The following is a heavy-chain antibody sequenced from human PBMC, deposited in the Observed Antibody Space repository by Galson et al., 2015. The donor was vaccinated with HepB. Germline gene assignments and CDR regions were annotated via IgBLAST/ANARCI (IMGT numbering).Heavy chain of an antibody. D-gene: IGHD6-13*01. Sequence: SVKVSCKVSGYTLTELSMHWVRQAPGKGLEWMGGFDPEDGETIYAQKFQGRVTMTEDTSTDTAYMELSSLRSEDTAVYYCATDRARAAAGAGYYYYGMDVWGQGTTVTVSS. CDR3: ATDRARAAAGAGYYYYGMDV. CDR2: FDPEDGET. J-gene: IGHJ6*02. V-gene: IGHV1-24*01. CDR1: GYTLTELS.